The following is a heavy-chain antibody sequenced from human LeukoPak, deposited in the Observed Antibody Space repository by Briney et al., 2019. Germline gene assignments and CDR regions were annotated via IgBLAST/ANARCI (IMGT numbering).Heavy chain of an antibody. V-gene: IGHV4-34*01. CDR1: GGSFSGYY. CDR2: INHSGST. CDR3: ARAVRFLEWLLYPPSNYYYYYMDV. Sequence: SEPLSLTCAVYGGSFSGYYWSWIRQPPGKGLEWIGEINHSGSTNYNPSLKSRVTISVDTSKNQFSLKLSSVTAADTAVYYCARAVRFLEWLLYPPSNYYYYYMDVWGKGTTVTVSS. J-gene: IGHJ6*03. D-gene: IGHD3-3*01.